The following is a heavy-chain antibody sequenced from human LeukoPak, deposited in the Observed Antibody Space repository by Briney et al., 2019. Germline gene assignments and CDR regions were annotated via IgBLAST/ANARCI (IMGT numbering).Heavy chain of an antibody. Sequence: PSETLSLTCTVSGGSISSYYWSWIRQPPGKGLEWIGEINHSGSTKYNPSLKSRVTISVDTSKNQFSLKLSSVTAADTAVYYCAKGSGYEAQYYYYYMDVWGKGTTVTISS. D-gene: IGHD5-12*01. J-gene: IGHJ6*03. V-gene: IGHV4-34*01. CDR3: AKGSGYEAQYYYYYMDV. CDR2: INHSGST. CDR1: GGSISSYY.